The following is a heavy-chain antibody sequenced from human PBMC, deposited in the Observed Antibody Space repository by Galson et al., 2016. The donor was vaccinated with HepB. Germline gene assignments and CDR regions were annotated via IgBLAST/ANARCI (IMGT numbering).Heavy chain of an antibody. J-gene: IGHJ3*02. CDR1: GYTFTGYS. CDR3: ARDLDI. V-gene: IGHV1-46*04. Sequence: SVKVSCKASGYTFTGYSMHWVRQAPGQGLEWMGIINPSGGSTTYAQKLQDRVTTTRDRSTRTFYMELSSLRSEDTALYYCARDLDIWGQGTMVTVSS. CDR2: INPSGGST.